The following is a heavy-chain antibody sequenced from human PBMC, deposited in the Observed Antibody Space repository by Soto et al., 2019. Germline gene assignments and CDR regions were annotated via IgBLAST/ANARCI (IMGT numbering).Heavy chain of an antibody. D-gene: IGHD3-3*01. J-gene: IGHJ6*02. V-gene: IGHV4-59*11. Sequence: SETLSLTCTVSRGSISTHYRSWVRQPPGKGLEWIGYIYYSGATNYNPSLKSRVIISMDTSKNQFSLKVRSVTTADTAIYYCARAVRFLEWTNYHYYGMDVWGQGTTVTVSS. CDR2: IYYSGAT. CDR1: RGSISTHY. CDR3: ARAVRFLEWTNYHYYGMDV.